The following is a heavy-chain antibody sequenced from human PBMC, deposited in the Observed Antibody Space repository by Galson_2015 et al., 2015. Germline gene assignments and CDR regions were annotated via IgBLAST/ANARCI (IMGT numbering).Heavy chain of an antibody. V-gene: IGHV3-49*03. CDR1: GFTFGDYA. J-gene: IGHJ3*02. CDR2: IRSKAYGGTT. Sequence: SLRLSCAASGFTFGDYAMSWFRQAPGKGLEWVGFIRSKAYGGTTEYAASVKGRFTISRDDSKSIAYLQMNSLKTEDTAVYYCTRDNYYDSIVRKYAFDIWGQGTMVTVSS. D-gene: IGHD3-22*01. CDR3: TRDNYYDSIVRKYAFDI.